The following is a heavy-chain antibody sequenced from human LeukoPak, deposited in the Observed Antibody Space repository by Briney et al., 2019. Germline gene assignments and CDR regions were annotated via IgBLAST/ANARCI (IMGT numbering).Heavy chain of an antibody. CDR2: IYYSGST. V-gene: IGHV4-59*01. CDR3: ARSSTMVGAPLDY. D-gene: IGHD1-26*01. J-gene: IGHJ4*02. Sequence: SETLSLTCTVSGGSISSYYWSWVRQPPGKGLEWIGYIYYSGSTNYNPSLKSRVTISVDTSKNQFSLKLSSVTAADTAVYYCARSSTMVGAPLDYWGQGTLVAVSS. CDR1: GGSISSYY.